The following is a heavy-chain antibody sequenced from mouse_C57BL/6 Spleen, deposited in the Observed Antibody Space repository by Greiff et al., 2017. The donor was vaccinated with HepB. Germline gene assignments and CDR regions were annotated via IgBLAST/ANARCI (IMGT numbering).Heavy chain of an antibody. Sequence: VQLQQSGAELVRPGASVKLSCTASGFNIKDDYMHWVKQRPEQGLEWIGWIDPENGDTEYASKFQGKATITADTSSNTAYLQLSSLTSEDTAVYYCTTGPHNYGTLMDYWGQGTSVTVSS. CDR1: GFNIKDDY. D-gene: IGHD1-1*01. CDR3: TTGPHNYGTLMDY. V-gene: IGHV14-4*01. J-gene: IGHJ4*01. CDR2: IDPENGDT.